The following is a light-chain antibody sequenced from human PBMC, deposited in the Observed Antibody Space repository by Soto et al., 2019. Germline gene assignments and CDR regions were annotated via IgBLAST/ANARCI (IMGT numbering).Light chain of an antibody. V-gene: IGLV2-11*01. Sequence: QSALTQPRSVSGSPGQSVTISCTGTSSDVGGYNYVSWYQQHPGKAPKLMIYDVSKRPSGVPDRFSGSKSGNTASLTISGLQAEDEADYYCCSYAGSYTFGLYVFATGTKLTVL. CDR3: CSYAGSYTFGLYV. J-gene: IGLJ1*01. CDR1: SSDVGGYNY. CDR2: DVS.